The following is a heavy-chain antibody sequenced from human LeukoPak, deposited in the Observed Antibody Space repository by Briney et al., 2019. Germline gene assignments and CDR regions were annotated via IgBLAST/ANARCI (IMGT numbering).Heavy chain of an antibody. CDR3: AKDISVSASPDYGDYYYYYYGMDV. CDR2: ISGSGGST. CDR1: GFTFSSYA. J-gene: IGHJ6*02. V-gene: IGHV3-23*01. Sequence: GGSLRLSCAASGFTFSSYAMSWVRQAPGKGLEWVSAISGSGGSTYYADSVKGRFTISRDNAKNSLYLQMNSLRAEDTALYYCAKDISVSASPDYGDYYYYYYGMDVWGQGTTVTVSS. D-gene: IGHD4-17*01.